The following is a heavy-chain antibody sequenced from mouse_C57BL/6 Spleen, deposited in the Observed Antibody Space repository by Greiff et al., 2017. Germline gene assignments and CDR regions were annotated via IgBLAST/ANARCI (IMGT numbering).Heavy chain of an antibody. V-gene: IGHV1-69*01. CDR3: ARSRDGPYFDV. Sequence: QVQLQQPGAELVMPGASVKLSCKASGYTFTSYWMHWVKQRPGQGLEWIGEIDPSDSYTNYNQKFKGKSTLTVDKSSSPAYMQLSSLTSEDSAVYYCARSRDGPYFDVWGTGTTVTVSS. CDR1: GYTFTSYW. J-gene: IGHJ1*03. D-gene: IGHD2-3*01. CDR2: IDPSDSYT.